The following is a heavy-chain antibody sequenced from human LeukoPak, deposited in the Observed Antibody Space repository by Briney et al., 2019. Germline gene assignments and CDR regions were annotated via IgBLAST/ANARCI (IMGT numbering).Heavy chain of an antibody. Sequence: ASVKVSCKASGYTFTSYDINWVRQATGQGLEWMGWMNPNSGNTGYAQKFQGRVTMTRNTSISTAYMELSSLRSEDTAVYYCARGRDAGAISYYYYYMDVWGKGTTVTVSS. CDR1: GYTFTSYD. V-gene: IGHV1-8*01. CDR3: ARGRDAGAISYYYYYMDV. CDR2: MNPNSGNT. D-gene: IGHD2-2*01. J-gene: IGHJ6*03.